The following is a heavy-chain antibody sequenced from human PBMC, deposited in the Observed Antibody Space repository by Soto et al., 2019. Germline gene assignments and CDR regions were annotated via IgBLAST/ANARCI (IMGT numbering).Heavy chain of an antibody. CDR1: GFTFSNYN. CDR2: IVGSGGTI. D-gene: IGHD3-16*01. CDR3: ARVRGPYGYGMDV. V-gene: IGHV3-48*02. Sequence: EVQLVESGGGLVQPGGSLRLSCAASGFTFSNYNMNWVRQAPGKGLEWVSNIVGSGGTIYYADSVRGRFTISRDNAKNLLELQMNGPRDDDTAVYYCARVRGPYGYGMDVWGQGTTVTVSS. J-gene: IGHJ6*02.